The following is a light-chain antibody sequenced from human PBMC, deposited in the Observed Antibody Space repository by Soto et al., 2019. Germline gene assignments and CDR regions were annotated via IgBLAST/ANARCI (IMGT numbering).Light chain of an antibody. J-gene: IGLJ3*02. Sequence: QSALTQPPSASGSPGQSVTISCTGTSSDVGGYNYVSWYQQHPGKAPKLMIYEVSKRPSGVPDRFSGSKSGNTASLTVSGLQAEDEAAYYCSSYAGSNNWVFGGGPKVTVL. CDR2: EVS. V-gene: IGLV2-8*01. CDR1: SSDVGGYNY. CDR3: SSYAGSNNWV.